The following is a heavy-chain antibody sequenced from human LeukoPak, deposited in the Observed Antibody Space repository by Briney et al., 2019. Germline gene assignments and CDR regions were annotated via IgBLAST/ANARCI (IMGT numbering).Heavy chain of an antibody. CDR3: ARRLRSGNYGGEGY. J-gene: IGHJ4*02. CDR2: IYSSGSA. D-gene: IGHD1-26*01. Sequence: SETLSLTCTVSGGSISSTSYYWGWIRQPPGKGLEWIGSIYSSGSAYYNPSLKSRVTISVDTSNNQFSLKLSSVTAADTAVYYCARRLRSGNYGGEGYWGQGTLVTVSS. CDR1: GGSISSTSYY. V-gene: IGHV4-39*01.